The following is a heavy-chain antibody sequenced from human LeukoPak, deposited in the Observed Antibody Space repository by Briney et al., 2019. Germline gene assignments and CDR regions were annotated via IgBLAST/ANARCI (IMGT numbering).Heavy chain of an antibody. CDR3: ARSADCTRTSCYAMDV. V-gene: IGHV3-21*06. CDR2: ISSTSAYI. CDR1: GFSFSDYS. Sequence: GGSLRLSCVGSGFSFSDYSMNWLRQAPGQGLEWVSSISSTSAYINYRDSVKGRFTISRDNAKSSMYLQMNSLRAEDTAVYYCARSADCTRTSCYAMDVWGKGTAVIVSS. J-gene: IGHJ6*04. D-gene: IGHD2-2*01.